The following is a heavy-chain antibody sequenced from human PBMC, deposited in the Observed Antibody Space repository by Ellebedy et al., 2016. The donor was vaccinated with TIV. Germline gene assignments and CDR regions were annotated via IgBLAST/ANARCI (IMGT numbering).Heavy chain of an antibody. J-gene: IGHJ4*02. V-gene: IGHV1-24*01. CDR2: FDPEDGET. CDR1: GYTLTELS. CDR3: AADYGDYIIED. D-gene: IGHD4-17*01. Sequence: AASVKVSCKVSGYTLTELSMHWVRQAPGKGLEWMGGFDPEDGETIYAQKFQGRVTMTEDTSTDTAYMELTSLRSEDTAVYYCAADYGDYIIEDWGQGTLITVSS.